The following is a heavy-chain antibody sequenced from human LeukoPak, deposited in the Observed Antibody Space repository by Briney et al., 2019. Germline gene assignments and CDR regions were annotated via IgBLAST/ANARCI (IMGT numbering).Heavy chain of an antibody. CDR3: AGVPAYCGGDCYWEHWFDP. V-gene: IGHV1-46*01. CDR2: INPSGGST. CDR1: GYTFTSYY. D-gene: IGHD2-21*02. J-gene: IGHJ5*02. Sequence: ASVKVSCKASGYTFTSYYMHWVRQAPGQGLEWMGIINPSGGSTSYAQKFQGRVTMTRDMSTSTVYMELSSLRSEDTAVYYCAGVPAYCGGDCYWEHWFDPWGQGTLVTVSS.